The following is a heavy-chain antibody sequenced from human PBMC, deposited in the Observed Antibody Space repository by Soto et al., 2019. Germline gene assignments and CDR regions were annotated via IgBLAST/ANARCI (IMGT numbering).Heavy chain of an antibody. V-gene: IGHV2-5*01. CDR1: GFSLSTSGEG. CDR3: AHRPPLGGIATPRTWFDT. Sequence: SGPTLVNPTQTLTLTCIVSGFSLSTSGEGVGWIRQPPGKALEWLGVIYWNDNKRYSPSLKNRLTITKDTSKNQVVLTMANMGPVDTATYYCAHRPPLGGIATPRTWFDTWGQGTLVTVPQ. CDR2: IYWNDNK. J-gene: IGHJ5*02. D-gene: IGHD6-13*01.